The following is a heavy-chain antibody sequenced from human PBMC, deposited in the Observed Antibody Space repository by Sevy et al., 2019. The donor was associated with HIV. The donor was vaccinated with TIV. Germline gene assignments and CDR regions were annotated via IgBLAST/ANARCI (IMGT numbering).Heavy chain of an antibody. CDR2: IFGSGGTT. J-gene: IGHJ3*02. CDR3: AGGRYDSSASFDAFDI. CDR1: GITFKNYA. Sequence: GGSLRLSCAASGITFKNYAMNWVRQAPGKGLNWVSSIFGSGGTTYYADSVRGRFTISRDTSNNTLFLQMNSLRTEDTALYYCAGGRYDSSASFDAFDIWGQGTMVTVS. D-gene: IGHD3-22*01. V-gene: IGHV3-23*01.